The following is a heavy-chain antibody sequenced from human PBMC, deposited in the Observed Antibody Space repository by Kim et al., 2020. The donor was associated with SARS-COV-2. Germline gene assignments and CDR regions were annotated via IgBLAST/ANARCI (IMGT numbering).Heavy chain of an antibody. Sequence: ASVKVSCKASGYTFTSYAMHWVRQAPGQRLEWMGWINAGNGNTKYSQKCQGRVTITRDTSASTAYMELSSLRSEDTAVYYCARNKGGYSYALYYYYGMDVWGQGTTVTVSS. CDR2: INAGNGNT. V-gene: IGHV1-3*01. CDR3: ARNKGGYSYALYYYYGMDV. J-gene: IGHJ6*02. CDR1: GYTFTSYA. D-gene: IGHD5-18*01.